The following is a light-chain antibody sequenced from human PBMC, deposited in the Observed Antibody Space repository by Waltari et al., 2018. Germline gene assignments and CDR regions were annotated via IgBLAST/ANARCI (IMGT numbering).Light chain of an antibody. CDR2: RVS. CDR3: MQGTHWPYT. CDR1: QSLVHSDGNTH. Sequence: VMTQSPLSLPVTLGQPASISCKSSQSLVHSDGNTHLNWFQQRPGQSPRRLIYRVSNRDSGVPDRCSGSGSGTDFTLKISRVEAEDVGVYYCMQGTHWPYTFGQGTKLDIK. J-gene: IGKJ2*01. V-gene: IGKV2-30*02.